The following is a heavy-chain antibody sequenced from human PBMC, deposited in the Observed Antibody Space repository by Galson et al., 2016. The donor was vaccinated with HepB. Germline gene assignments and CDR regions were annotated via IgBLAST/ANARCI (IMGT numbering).Heavy chain of an antibody. CDR2: IRRRPDGGTT. CDR3: ARGPDDYDDLSGTYRYTTFDY. D-gene: IGHD3-16*02. J-gene: IGHJ4*02. Sequence: SLRLSCAASGFSVGDYAMSWVRQAPGKGLEWIGFIRRRPDGGTTDYAASVKGRFSISRDAFRNIAYLQMNSLETEDTAVYYCARGPDDYDDLSGTYRYTTFDYWGQGTLVTVSS. CDR1: GFSVGDYA. V-gene: IGHV3-49*04.